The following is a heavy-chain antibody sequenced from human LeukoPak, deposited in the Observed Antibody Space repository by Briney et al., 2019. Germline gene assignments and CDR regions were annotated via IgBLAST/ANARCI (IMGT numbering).Heavy chain of an antibody. V-gene: IGHV3-30*03. Sequence: PGRSLRLSCAASGFTFSSYGMHWVRQAPGKGLEWVAVISYDGSNKYYADSVKGRFTISRDNSKNTLYLQMNSLRAEDTAVYYCARTRWRGNAFDIWGQGTMVTVSS. D-gene: IGHD3-16*01. CDR3: ARTRWRGNAFDI. CDR1: GFTFSSYG. CDR2: ISYDGSNK. J-gene: IGHJ3*02.